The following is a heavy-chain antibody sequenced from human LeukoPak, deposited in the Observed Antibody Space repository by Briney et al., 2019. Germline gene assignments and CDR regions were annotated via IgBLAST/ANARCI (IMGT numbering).Heavy chain of an antibody. Sequence: NPSETLSLTCTVSGVSISTGDCYWRWIRQPPGKGLEWIGYIYYSGTTYYNPSLESRVTISVDTSKNQFSLSLSSVTAADTAVYYCARAGATGDNWFDPWGQGTLVTVSS. CDR1: GVSISTGDCY. V-gene: IGHV4-30-4*01. CDR2: IYYSGTT. CDR3: ARAGATGDNWFDP. D-gene: IGHD5-24*01. J-gene: IGHJ5*02.